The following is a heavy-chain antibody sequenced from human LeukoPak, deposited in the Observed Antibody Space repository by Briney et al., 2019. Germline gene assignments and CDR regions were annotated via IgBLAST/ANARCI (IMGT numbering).Heavy chain of an antibody. CDR1: GFSFISYT. CDR2: ISSSSSYI. Sequence: PGGSLRLSCAASGFSFISYTMNWVRQAPGKGLEWVSSISSSSSYIYYADSVKGRFTISRDNAKNSLYLQMNSLRAEDTAVYYCARDQTVAYDYWGQGTLVTVSS. V-gene: IGHV3-21*01. D-gene: IGHD6-19*01. J-gene: IGHJ4*02. CDR3: ARDQTVAYDY.